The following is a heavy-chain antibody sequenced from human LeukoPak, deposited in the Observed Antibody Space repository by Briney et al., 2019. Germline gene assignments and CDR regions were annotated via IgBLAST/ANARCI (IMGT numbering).Heavy chain of an antibody. Sequence: GGSLRLSCAASGFMLSSYSMNWVRQAPGKGLEWVGRIKSKTDGGTTDYAAPVKGRFTISRDDSKNTLYLQMNSLKTEDTAVYYCSTTYYYDSSEGYWGQGTLVTVSS. J-gene: IGHJ4*02. CDR1: GFMLSSYS. CDR3: STTYYYDSSEGY. D-gene: IGHD3-22*01. CDR2: IKSKTDGGTT. V-gene: IGHV3-15*07.